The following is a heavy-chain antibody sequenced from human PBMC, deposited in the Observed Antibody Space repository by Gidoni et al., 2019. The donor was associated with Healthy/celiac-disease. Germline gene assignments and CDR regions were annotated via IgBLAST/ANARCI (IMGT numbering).Heavy chain of an antibody. D-gene: IGHD2-2*01. Sequence: QVQLVESGGGVVQPGRSLRLSCAASGFTFRSFGMHWVRQAPGKGLEWVAVRWYDGSNKYYADSVKGRFTISRDNSKNTLYLQMNSLRAEDTAVYYCAREMGYCSSTSCWFDPWGQGTLVTVSS. CDR2: RWYDGSNK. CDR1: GFTFRSFG. V-gene: IGHV3-33*01. J-gene: IGHJ5*02. CDR3: AREMGYCSSTSCWFDP.